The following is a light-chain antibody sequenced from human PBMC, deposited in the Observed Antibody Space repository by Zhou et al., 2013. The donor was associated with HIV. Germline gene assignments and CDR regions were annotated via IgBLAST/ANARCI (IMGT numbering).Light chain of an antibody. Sequence: AIRMTQSPSSFSASTGDRVTITCRASQGISSYLAWYQQKPGKAPKLLIYKASSLESGVPSRFSGSGSGTEFTLTISSLQPDDFATYYCQQLYSYPLTFGGGTKVEIK. CDR2: KAS. CDR1: QGISSY. CDR3: QQLYSYPLT. V-gene: IGKV1-8*01. J-gene: IGKJ4*01.